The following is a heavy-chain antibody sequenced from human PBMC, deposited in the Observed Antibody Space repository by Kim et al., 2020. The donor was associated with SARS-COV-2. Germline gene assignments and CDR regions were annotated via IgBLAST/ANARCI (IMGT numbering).Heavy chain of an antibody. Sequence: PSPVKGRFTISRDESNNMLYLQMNSLQTVDTAVYYCTTDLREGYNWSVFDIWSQGTMVTVSS. D-gene: IGHD3-3*01. J-gene: IGHJ3*02. V-gene: IGHV3-15*01. CDR3: TTDLREGYNWSVFDI.